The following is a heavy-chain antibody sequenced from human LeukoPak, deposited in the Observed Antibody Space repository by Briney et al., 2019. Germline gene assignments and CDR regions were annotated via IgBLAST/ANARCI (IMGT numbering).Heavy chain of an antibody. Sequence: PGGSLRLSCAASGFSFSNSGMHWVRQAPGKGLEWVGVISYDGNSKYYADSVKGRFTISRDNSKNMQYLQMNSLRGEDTAVYYCAKDQGFYDYYGMDVWGQGTTVTVSS. CDR1: GFSFSNSG. CDR2: ISYDGNSK. V-gene: IGHV3-30*18. J-gene: IGHJ6*02. CDR3: AKDQGFYDYYGMDV.